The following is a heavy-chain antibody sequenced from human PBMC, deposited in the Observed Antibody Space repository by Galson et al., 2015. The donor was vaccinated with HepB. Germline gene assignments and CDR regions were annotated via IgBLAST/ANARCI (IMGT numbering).Heavy chain of an antibody. Sequence: SVKVSCKASGYTFTSYAMNWVRQAPGQGLEWMGWINTNTGNPTYAQGFTGRFVFSLDTSVSTAYLQISSLKAEDTAVYYCARDKFNRWVKGNWFDPWGQGTLVTVFS. V-gene: IGHV7-4-1*02. J-gene: IGHJ5*02. D-gene: IGHD3-22*01. CDR2: INTNTGNP. CDR3: ARDKFNRWVKGNWFDP. CDR1: GYTFTSYA.